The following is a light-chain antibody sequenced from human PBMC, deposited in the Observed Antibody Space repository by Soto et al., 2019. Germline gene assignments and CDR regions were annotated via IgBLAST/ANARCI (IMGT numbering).Light chain of an antibody. CDR2: LEGSGSY. V-gene: IGLV4-60*03. J-gene: IGLJ3*02. CDR1: IGRSSYI. Sequence: QPVLTQSSSASASLGSSVKLTCTLSIGRSSYIIAWHQQQPGKAPRYLMKLEGSGSYNKGSGVPDRFSGSSSGADRYLTISNLQSEDEADYYCETWDSNTWVFGGGTKLTVL. CDR3: ETWDSNTWV.